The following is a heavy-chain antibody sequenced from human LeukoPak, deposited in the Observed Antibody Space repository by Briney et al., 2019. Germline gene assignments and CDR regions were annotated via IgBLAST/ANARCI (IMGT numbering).Heavy chain of an antibody. D-gene: IGHD3-10*01. CDR2: IYYSGST. Sequence: SETLSLTCTVSGGSISSSSYYWGGIRQPPGKGLEWIGSIYYSGSTYYNPSLKSRVTISVDTSKNQFSLKLSSVTAADTAVYYCARVPITMVRGVIGWLDPWGQGTLVTVSS. CDR3: ARVPITMVRGVIGWLDP. J-gene: IGHJ5*02. V-gene: IGHV4-39*07. CDR1: GGSISSSSYY.